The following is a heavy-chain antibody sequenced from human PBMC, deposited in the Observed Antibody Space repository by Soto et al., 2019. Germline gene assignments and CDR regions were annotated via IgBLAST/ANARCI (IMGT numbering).Heavy chain of an antibody. J-gene: IGHJ6*02. CDR3: ARDSAWGSSTPQHGRDV. CDR2: IYYSGST. Sequence: SGTLSLTCTVSGGSISSGGYYWSWIRQHPGKGLEWIGYIYYSGSTYYNPSLKSRVTISVDTSKNQFSLKLSSVTAADTAVYYCARDSAWGSSTPQHGRDVWGQGTTGIVS. D-gene: IGHD2-2*01. CDR1: GGSISSGGYY. V-gene: IGHV4-31*03.